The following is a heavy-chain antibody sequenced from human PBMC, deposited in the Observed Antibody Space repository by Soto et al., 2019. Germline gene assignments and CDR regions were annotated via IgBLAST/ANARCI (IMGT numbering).Heavy chain of an antibody. CDR3: ARDQQLVRPYYYYGMDV. V-gene: IGHV1-69*13. CDR1: GGTFSSYA. D-gene: IGHD6-13*01. Sequence: GASVKVSCKASGGTFSSYAISWVQQAPGQGLEWMGGIIPIFGTANYAQKFQGRVTITADESTSTAYMELSSLRSEDTAVYYCARDQQLVRPYYYYGMDVWGQGTTVTVSS. CDR2: IIPIFGTA. J-gene: IGHJ6*02.